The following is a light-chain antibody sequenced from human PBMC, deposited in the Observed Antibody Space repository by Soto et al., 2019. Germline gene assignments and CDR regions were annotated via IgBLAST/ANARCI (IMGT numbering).Light chain of an antibody. CDR2: GAS. Sequence: EIVLTQSPGTLSLSPGERATLSCRASQSVSSSFLGWYQQKPGQAPRLLIYGASRRAIGIPDRFSGSGSGTDFTLTISRLGPEDFALYYCQQYGSSPLTFGGGTKVEIK. V-gene: IGKV3-20*01. CDR3: QQYGSSPLT. CDR1: QSVSSSF. J-gene: IGKJ4*01.